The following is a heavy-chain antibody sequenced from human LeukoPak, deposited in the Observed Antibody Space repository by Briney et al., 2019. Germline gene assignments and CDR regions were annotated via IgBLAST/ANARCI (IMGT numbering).Heavy chain of an antibody. CDR3: ARGVRSLEWLSSTYYFDY. J-gene: IGHJ4*02. CDR1: GYTFTSYD. Sequence: ASVKVSCKASGYTFTSYDINWVRQATGQGLEWMGWMNPNSGNTGYAQKFQGRVTMTRNTSISTAYMELSSLRSEDTAVYYCARGVRSLEWLSSTYYFDYWGQGTLVTVSS. CDR2: MNPNSGNT. D-gene: IGHD3-3*01. V-gene: IGHV1-8*01.